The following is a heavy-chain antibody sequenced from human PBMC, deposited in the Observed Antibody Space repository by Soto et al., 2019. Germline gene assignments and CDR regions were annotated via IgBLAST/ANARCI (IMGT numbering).Heavy chain of an antibody. J-gene: IGHJ4*02. D-gene: IGHD6-19*01. CDR3: ASSVAGTTSLDY. CDR2: IIPIFGTA. V-gene: IGHV1-69*06. CDR1: VGTFSSYA. Sequence: GXSVKFSCKASVGTFSSYAISWVRQAPGQGLEWMGGIIPIFGTANYAQKFQGRVTITADKSTSTAYMELSSLRSEDTAVYYCASSVAGTTSLDYWGQGTLVTVSS.